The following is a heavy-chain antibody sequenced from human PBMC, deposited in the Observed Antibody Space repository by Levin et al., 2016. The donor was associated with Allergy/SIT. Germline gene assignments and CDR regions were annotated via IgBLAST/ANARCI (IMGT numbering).Heavy chain of an antibody. Sequence: WVRQAPGQGLEWMGGIIPIFGTANYAQKFQGRVTITADESTSTAYMELSSLRSEDTAVYYCARDDYYDSSGYNPNWGQGTLVTVSS. V-gene: IGHV1-69*01. CDR2: IIPIFGTA. CDR3: ARDDYYDSSGYNPN. D-gene: IGHD3-22*01. J-gene: IGHJ4*02.